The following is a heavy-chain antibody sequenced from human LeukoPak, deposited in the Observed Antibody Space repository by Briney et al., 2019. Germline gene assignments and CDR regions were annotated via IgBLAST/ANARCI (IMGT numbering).Heavy chain of an antibody. CDR1: GFTFSSYA. CDR2: ISYDGSNK. V-gene: IGHV3-30-3*01. Sequence: GGSLRLSCAASGFTFSSYAMRWVRQAPGKGLEWVAVISYDGSNKYYADSVKGRFTISRDNSKNTLYLQMNSLRAEDTAVYYCARDWYFIAARPTGDDYWGQGTLVTVSS. D-gene: IGHD6-6*01. J-gene: IGHJ4*02. CDR3: ARDWYFIAARPTGDDY.